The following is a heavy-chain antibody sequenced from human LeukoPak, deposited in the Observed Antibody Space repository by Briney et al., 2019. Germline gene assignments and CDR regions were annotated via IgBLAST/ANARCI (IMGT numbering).Heavy chain of an antibody. V-gene: IGHV4-34*01. CDR1: GGSFSGYY. CDR2: INHSGST. CDR3: ARLLGRSSSYGAFDI. D-gene: IGHD6-13*01. Sequence: SETLSLTCAVYGGSFSGYYWSWIRQPPGKGLEWIGEINHSGSTNYNPSLKSRVTISVDTSKNQFSLKLSSVTAADTAVYYCARLLGRSSSYGAFDIWGQGTMVTVSS. J-gene: IGHJ3*02.